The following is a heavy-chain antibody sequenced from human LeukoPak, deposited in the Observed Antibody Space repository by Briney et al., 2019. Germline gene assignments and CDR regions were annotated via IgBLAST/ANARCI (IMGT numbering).Heavy chain of an antibody. CDR1: GFTFSSYS. J-gene: IGHJ4*02. Sequence: GGSLRLSCAASGFTFSSYSMNWVRQAPGKGLEWVSSISSSSSYIYYADSVKGRFTISRDNAKNSLYLQMNSLRAEDTAVYYCARGGSSRFSLGYWGQGTLVPASS. CDR2: ISSSSSYI. D-gene: IGHD6-6*01. CDR3: ARGGSSRFSLGY. V-gene: IGHV3-21*01.